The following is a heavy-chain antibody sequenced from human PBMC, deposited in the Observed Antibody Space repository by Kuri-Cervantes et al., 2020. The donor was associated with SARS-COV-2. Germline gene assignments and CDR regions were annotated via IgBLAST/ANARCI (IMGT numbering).Heavy chain of an antibody. D-gene: IGHD3-3*01. CDR3: ARDQYDLWGGYLRGIGDV. V-gene: IGHV3-30-3*01. CDR1: GFTCSSYA. Sequence: GGSLRLSGAASGFTCSSYAMHWVRQAPGKGLEWVAVISYDGSNKYYADSVKGRFTISRDNSKNTLYLQMNSLRAEDTAVYYCARDQYDLWGGYLRGIGDVWGQGTTVTVSS. J-gene: IGHJ6*02. CDR2: ISYDGSNK.